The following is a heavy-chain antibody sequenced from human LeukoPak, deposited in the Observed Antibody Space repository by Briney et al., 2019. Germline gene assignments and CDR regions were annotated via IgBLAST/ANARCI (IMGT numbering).Heavy chain of an antibody. Sequence: PGRSLRLSCAASGFTFSSYGMHWVRQAPGKGLEWVAVIWYDGSNKYYADSVKGRFTISRDNSKNTLYLQMNSLRAEDTAVYYCARGVGTMVRGVMPLDYWGQGTLVTVSS. CDR2: IWYDGSNK. V-gene: IGHV3-33*01. CDR1: GFTFSSYG. CDR3: ARGVGTMVRGVMPLDY. J-gene: IGHJ4*02. D-gene: IGHD3-10*01.